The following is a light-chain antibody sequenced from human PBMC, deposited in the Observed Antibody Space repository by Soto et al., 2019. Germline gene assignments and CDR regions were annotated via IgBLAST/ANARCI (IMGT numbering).Light chain of an antibody. J-gene: IGKJ1*01. Sequence: IVMTQSPLSLPVTPGEPASSSCRSSQSLLHSNGYNYLDWYLQKPGQSPQLLIYLGSNRASGVPDRFSGSGSGTDFTLTISRVEAEDVGVYYCMQALQTPPTFGQGTKVEIK. V-gene: IGKV2-28*01. CDR3: MQALQTPPT. CDR1: QSLLHSNGYNY. CDR2: LGS.